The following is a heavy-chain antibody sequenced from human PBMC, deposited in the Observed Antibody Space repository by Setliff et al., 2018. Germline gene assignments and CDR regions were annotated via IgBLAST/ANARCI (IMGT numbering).Heavy chain of an antibody. CDR2: IKEDGSEK. Sequence: PGGSLRLSCAASGFIFSNYWMAWVRQAPGKGLEWVANIKEDGSEKYFVDSVKGRFTISRDNAKNSLYLQMNSLRVEDTAVYYCARESSWAGFDYWGQGTLVTVSS. CDR1: GFIFSNYW. J-gene: IGHJ4*02. D-gene: IGHD6-13*01. CDR3: ARESSWAGFDY. V-gene: IGHV3-7*01.